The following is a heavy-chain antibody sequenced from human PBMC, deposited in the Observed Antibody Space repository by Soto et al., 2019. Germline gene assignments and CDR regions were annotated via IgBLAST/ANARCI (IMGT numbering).Heavy chain of an antibody. Sequence: QVQLVQSGAEVTKPGSSVKVSCKASGGTFSNYAISWVRQAPGQGLEWMGGIVPIFGTTNYAQKFQGRVTIIADDSTTTSYLELSRLRSEYTAMYYCARVDAVAGFYNYHGLDVWGQGTAVRVSS. D-gene: IGHD6-19*01. J-gene: IGHJ6*02. CDR1: GGTFSNYA. V-gene: IGHV1-69*12. CDR2: IVPIFGTT. CDR3: ARVDAVAGFYNYHGLDV.